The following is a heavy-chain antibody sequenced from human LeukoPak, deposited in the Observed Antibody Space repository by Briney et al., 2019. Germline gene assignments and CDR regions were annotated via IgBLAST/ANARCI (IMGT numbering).Heavy chain of an antibody. CDR1: GFTFSSYA. J-gene: IGHJ5*02. CDR3: AKDLLRAYDFWSGYSS. V-gene: IGHV3-23*01. CDR2: ISGSGGST. Sequence: GGSLRLSCAASGFTFSSYAMSWVRQAPGKGLEWVSAISGSGGSTYYADSVKGRFTISRDNSKNTLYPQMNSLRAEDTAVYYCAKDLLRAYDFWSGYSSWGQGTLVTVSS. D-gene: IGHD3-3*01.